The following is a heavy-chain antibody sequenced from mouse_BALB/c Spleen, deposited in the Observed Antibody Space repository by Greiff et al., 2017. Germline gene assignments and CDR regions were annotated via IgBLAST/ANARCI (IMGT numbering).Heavy chain of an antibody. D-gene: IGHD4-1*01. V-gene: IGHV5-6-3*01. J-gene: IGHJ4*01. CDR3: ARQPSGTDYAMDY. Sequence: EVQRVESGGGLVQPGGSLKLSCAASGFTFSSYGMSWVRQTPDKRLELVATINSNGGSTYYPDSVKGRFTISRDNAKNTLYLQMSSLKSEDTAMYYCARQPSGTDYAMDYWGQGTSVTVSS. CDR2: INSNGGST. CDR1: GFTFSSYG.